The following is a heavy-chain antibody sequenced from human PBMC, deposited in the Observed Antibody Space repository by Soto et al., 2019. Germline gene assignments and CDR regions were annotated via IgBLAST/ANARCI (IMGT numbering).Heavy chain of an antibody. Sequence: QLQLQESGPGLVKPSETLSLTCTVSGGSISSSSYYWGWIRQPPGKGLEWIGSIYYSGSTYYNPSLKSRVTISVDTSKNQFSLKLSSVTAADTAVYYCARLPGELSPWGPFPFDYWGQGTLVTVSS. CDR3: ARLPGELSPWGPFPFDY. D-gene: IGHD3-16*02. CDR2: IYYSGST. CDR1: GGSISSSSYY. J-gene: IGHJ4*02. V-gene: IGHV4-39*01.